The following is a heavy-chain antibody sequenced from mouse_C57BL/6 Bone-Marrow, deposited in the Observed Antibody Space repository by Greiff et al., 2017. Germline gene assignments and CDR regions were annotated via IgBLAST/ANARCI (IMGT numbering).Heavy chain of an antibody. CDR2: INPNNGGT. D-gene: IGHD2-4*01. Sequence: EVQLQQSGPELVKPGASVKISCKASGYTFTDYYMNWVKQSHGKSLEWIGDINPNNGGTSYNQKFKGKATLTVDKSSSTAYMELRSLTSEDSAVYYCARVIYYDYGAWFAYWGQGTLVTVSA. CDR1: GYTFTDYY. CDR3: ARVIYYDYGAWFAY. V-gene: IGHV1-26*01. J-gene: IGHJ3*01.